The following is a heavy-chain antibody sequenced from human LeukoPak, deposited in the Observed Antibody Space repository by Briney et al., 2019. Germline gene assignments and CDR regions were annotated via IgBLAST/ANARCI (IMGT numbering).Heavy chain of an antibody. CDR2: IYYSGST. D-gene: IGHD3-22*01. J-gene: IGHJ3*02. CDR1: GGSISSYY. CDR3: ARVKVIDAFDI. V-gene: IGHV4-59*01. Sequence: SETLSLTCTVSGGSISSYYWSWIRRPPGKGLEWIGYIYYSGSTNYNPSLKSRVTISVDTSKSQFSLKLSSVTAADTAVYYCARVKVIDAFDIWGQGTMVTVSS.